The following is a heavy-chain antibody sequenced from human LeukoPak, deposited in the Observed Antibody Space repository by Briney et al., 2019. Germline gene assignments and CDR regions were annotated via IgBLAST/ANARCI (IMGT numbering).Heavy chain of an antibody. D-gene: IGHD6-13*01. V-gene: IGHV4-34*01. CDR1: GGSFSGYY. Sequence: SETLSLTCAVYGGSFSGYYWSWIRQPPGKGLEWIGEINHSGSTNYNPSLKSRVTISLDTSKNQFSLKLSSVTAADTAVYYCARDNALIAAVVFDYWGQGTLVTVSS. J-gene: IGHJ4*02. CDR3: ARDNALIAAVVFDY. CDR2: INHSGST.